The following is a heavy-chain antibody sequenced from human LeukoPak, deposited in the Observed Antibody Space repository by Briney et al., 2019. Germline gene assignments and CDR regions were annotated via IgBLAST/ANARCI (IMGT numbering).Heavy chain of an antibody. D-gene: IGHD3-3*01. Sequence: ASVKVSCKASGYTFTSYDINWVRQATGQGREWMGWMNPNSGNTGYAQKFQGKVTMTRNTSISTAYMELSSLRSEDTAVYYCARSPVHLEYYYMDVWGKGTTVTVSS. CDR1: GYTFTSYD. V-gene: IGHV1-8*01. CDR3: ARSPVHLEYYYMDV. CDR2: MNPNSGNT. J-gene: IGHJ6*03.